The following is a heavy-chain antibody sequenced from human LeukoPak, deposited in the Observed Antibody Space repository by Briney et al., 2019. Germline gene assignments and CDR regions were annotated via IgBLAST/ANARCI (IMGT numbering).Heavy chain of an antibody. CDR3: ARDGDYGTGSYYRGCIDS. Sequence: ASVKVSCKASGYTFTGYYMHWVRQAPGQGLEWMGWINPNSGGTNYAQKFQGRVTLTRDTSISTAYMDLSSLRSDDTAVYYCARDGDYGTGSYYRGCIDSWGQGTPVTVSP. D-gene: IGHD3-10*01. J-gene: IGHJ4*02. CDR2: INPNSGGT. V-gene: IGHV1-2*02. CDR1: GYTFTGYY.